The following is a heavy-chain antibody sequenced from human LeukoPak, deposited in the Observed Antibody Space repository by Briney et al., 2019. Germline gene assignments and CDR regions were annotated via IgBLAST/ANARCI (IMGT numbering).Heavy chain of an antibody. J-gene: IGHJ4*02. CDR1: GHLFTRWG. CDR3: AGGEYNYFDY. Sequence: GASVKVSYKACGHLFTRWGITWVRQAPGQGLEWVGWINAYNGHTNYVQNLQGRATMTTDTSTSTAYMELRSLRCDDSAVYYCAGGEYNYFDYWGQGTLVTVSS. V-gene: IGHV1-18*01. D-gene: IGHD2/OR15-2a*01. CDR2: INAYNGHT.